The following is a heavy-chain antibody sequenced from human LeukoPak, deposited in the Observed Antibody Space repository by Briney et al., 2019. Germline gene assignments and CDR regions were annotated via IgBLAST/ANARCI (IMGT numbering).Heavy chain of an antibody. CDR3: ARAMRAGAFDC. D-gene: IGHD3-10*01. V-gene: IGHV3-48*03. J-gene: IGHJ4*02. CDR1: GFTFSSYE. Sequence: SGGSLRLSCAASGFTFSSYEMNWVRQAPGKGLEWVSYISSSGSTIYYADSVKGRFTISRDNAKNSLYLQMNSLRAEDTAVYYCARAMRAGAFDCWGQGTLVTVSS. CDR2: ISSSGSTI.